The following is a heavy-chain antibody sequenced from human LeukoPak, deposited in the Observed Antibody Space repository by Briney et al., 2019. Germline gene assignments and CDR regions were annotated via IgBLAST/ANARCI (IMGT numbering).Heavy chain of an antibody. CDR2: IYPGDSDT. V-gene: IGHV5-51*01. D-gene: IGHD4-17*01. Sequence: GESLKISCRGSGYNFTIYWIGWVRQMPGKGLEWMGIIYPGDSDTRYSPSFQGQVTISADKSISTAYLQWSSLKASDTAMYYCARQADYGEDWFDPWGQGTLVTVSS. J-gene: IGHJ5*02. CDR1: GYNFTIYW. CDR3: ARQADYGEDWFDP.